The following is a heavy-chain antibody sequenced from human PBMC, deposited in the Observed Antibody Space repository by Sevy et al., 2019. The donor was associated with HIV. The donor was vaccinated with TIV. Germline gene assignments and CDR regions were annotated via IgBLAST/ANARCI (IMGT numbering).Heavy chain of an antibody. CDR1: GGSISGYY. CDR3: ARYYCPNGVCNGFDY. J-gene: IGHJ4*02. CDR2: IYYSGST. Sequence: SETLSLTCTVSGGSISGYYWSWIRQPPGKGLEWIGYIYYSGSTNYNPSLKSRVTISVEMSNNKFSLWLSSVAAADTAVYYCARYYCPNGVCNGFDYWGLGTLVTVSS. D-gene: IGHD2-8*01. V-gene: IGHV4-59*01.